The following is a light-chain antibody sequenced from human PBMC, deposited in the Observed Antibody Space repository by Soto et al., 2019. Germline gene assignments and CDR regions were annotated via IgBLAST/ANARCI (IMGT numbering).Light chain of an antibody. J-gene: IGKJ1*01. CDR1: QSVASTS. CDR3: QQYGSSPRT. V-gene: IGKV3-20*01. CDR2: DAS. Sequence: EIMLTQSPGTLSLSPGERATLSCRASQSVASTSLAWYQQKPGQAPRLLIYDASSRATATPDTFSGSGSGTDFTLTISRLEPEDFAVYYCQQYGSSPRTFGQGTKVDIK.